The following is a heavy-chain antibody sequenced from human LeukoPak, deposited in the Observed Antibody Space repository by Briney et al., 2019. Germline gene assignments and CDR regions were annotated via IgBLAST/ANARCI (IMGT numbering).Heavy chain of an antibody. V-gene: IGHV3-11*04. CDR2: ISSSGSTI. J-gene: IGHJ6*02. CDR1: GFTVSSNY. Sequence: GGSLRLSCAASGFTVSSNYMSWVRQAPGKGLEWVSYISSSGSTIYYADSAKGRFTISRDNAKNSLYLQMNSLRAEDTAVYYCARDRSSSWLYGMDVWGQGTTVTVSS. CDR3: ARDRSSSWLYGMDV. D-gene: IGHD6-13*01.